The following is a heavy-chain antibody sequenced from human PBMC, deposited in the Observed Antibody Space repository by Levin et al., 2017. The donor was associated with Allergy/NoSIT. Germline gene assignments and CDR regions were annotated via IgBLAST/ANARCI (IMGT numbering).Heavy chain of an antibody. Sequence: SGGSLRLSCAASGFTFSSYAMSWVRQAPGRGLEWVSAISGSGAFTYYADSVKGRFTISRDNSKNTLYLQMNSLRAEDTAVYYCAKDRPIHTFYYGSGSFDYWGRGTLVTVSS. V-gene: IGHV3-23*01. D-gene: IGHD3-10*01. CDR1: GFTFSSYA. CDR3: AKDRPIHTFYYGSGSFDY. CDR2: ISGSGAFT. J-gene: IGHJ4*02.